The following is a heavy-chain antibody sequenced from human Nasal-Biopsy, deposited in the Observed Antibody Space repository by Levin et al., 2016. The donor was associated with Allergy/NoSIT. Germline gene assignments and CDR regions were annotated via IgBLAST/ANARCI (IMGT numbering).Heavy chain of an antibody. Sequence: GSLRLSCTVSGGSIGRYYWSWIRQPPGKGLEWIGYVYYIGSAKYNPSLKSRVTMSVGASKNQFSLKLTSVTPADTAVYYCARDEGRSFDLWGQGIRVTVSS. J-gene: IGHJ4*02. CDR3: ARDEGRSFDL. CDR2: VYYIGSA. CDR1: GGSIGRYY. V-gene: IGHV4-59*01.